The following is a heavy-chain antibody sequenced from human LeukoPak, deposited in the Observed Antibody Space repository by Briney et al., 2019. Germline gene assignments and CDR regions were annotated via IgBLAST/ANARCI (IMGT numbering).Heavy chain of an antibody. D-gene: IGHD3-9*01. CDR3: ARGRRYDITKRGNWFDP. V-gene: IGHV3-48*04. CDR2: ISSSGSTI. Sequence: GGSLRLSCAASGFTFSSYWMHWVRQAPGKGLEWVSYISSSGSTIYYADSVKGRFTISRDNAKNSLYLQMNSLRAEDTAVYYCARGRRYDITKRGNWFDPWGQGTLVTVSS. J-gene: IGHJ5*02. CDR1: GFTFSSYW.